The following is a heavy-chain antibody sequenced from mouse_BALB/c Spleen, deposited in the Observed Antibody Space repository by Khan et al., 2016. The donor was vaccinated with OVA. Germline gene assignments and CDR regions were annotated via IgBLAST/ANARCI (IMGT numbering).Heavy chain of an antibody. CDR2: INPTSGYT. Sequence: LQESGAELAKPGASVKMSCKASGYTFTSYWMHWIKQRPGQGQEWIGYINPTSGYTDYNQKFKDKATLTADKYSRTAYMQLSSLTSDDSAVYYCSRDRIDDWGQGTALTVAS. J-gene: IGHJ2*01. V-gene: IGHV1-7*01. CDR1: GYTFTSYW. CDR3: SRDRIDD.